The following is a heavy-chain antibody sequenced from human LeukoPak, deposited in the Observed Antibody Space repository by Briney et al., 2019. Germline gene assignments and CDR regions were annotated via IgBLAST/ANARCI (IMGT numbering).Heavy chain of an antibody. V-gene: IGHV3-64*01. Sequence: GGSLGLSCAASGFTFSTYAMHWVRQAPGKGLEFVSSITSDGDNAYYANSVKGRFTISRDNSKDTLYLQMGSLRPEDMAVYYCARDRAGVGDYWGQGTLVTVSS. CDR2: ITSDGDNA. CDR3: ARDRAGVGDY. J-gene: IGHJ4*02. D-gene: IGHD2-8*01. CDR1: GFTFSTYA.